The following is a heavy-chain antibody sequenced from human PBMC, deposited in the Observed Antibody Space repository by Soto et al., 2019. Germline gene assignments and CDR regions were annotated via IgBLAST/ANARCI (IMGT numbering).Heavy chain of an antibody. D-gene: IGHD1-26*01. CDR1: GYTFTSYD. CDR2: MNTNTGNT. J-gene: IGHJ4*02. V-gene: IGHV1-8*01. CDR3: AREKVGANDY. Sequence: QVQLVQSGAEVKKPGASVKVSCQASGYTFTSYDINWVRQATGQGLEWMGWMNTNTGNTGYAQKFQDRVTMTRNTSISTAYMELSILRSEYTAVYYCAREKVGANDYWGQGTLVTVSS.